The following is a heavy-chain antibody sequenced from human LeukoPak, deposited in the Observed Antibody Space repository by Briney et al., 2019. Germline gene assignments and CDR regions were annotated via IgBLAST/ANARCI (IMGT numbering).Heavy chain of an antibody. CDR1: GFTFSSYW. CDR3: ASLLWFGESLPNWFDS. J-gene: IGHJ5*01. D-gene: IGHD3-10*01. CDR2: VNTDGSTT. Sequence: GGSLRLSCAASGFTFSSYWMHWVRQAPGKGLVWVSRVNTDGSTTSYADSVKGRFTISGDNAKNTLYLQMNSLRAEETALYYCASLLWFGESLPNWFDSWGQGTLVTVSS. V-gene: IGHV3-74*01.